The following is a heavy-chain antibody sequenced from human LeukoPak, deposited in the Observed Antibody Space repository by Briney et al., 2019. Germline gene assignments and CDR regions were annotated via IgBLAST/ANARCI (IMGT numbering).Heavy chain of an antibody. D-gene: IGHD3-10*01. J-gene: IGHJ6*03. CDR1: GYTFTSYY. CDR3: ARAGGDCYYYYMDV. Sequence: ASVKVSCKASGYTFTSYYMYWVRQAPGQGLEWMGIINPSGDNTNYAQKFQGRVTMTRNTSISTAYMELSSLRSEDTAVYYCARAGGDCYYYYMDVWGKGTTVTISS. V-gene: IGHV1-46*01. CDR2: INPSGDNT.